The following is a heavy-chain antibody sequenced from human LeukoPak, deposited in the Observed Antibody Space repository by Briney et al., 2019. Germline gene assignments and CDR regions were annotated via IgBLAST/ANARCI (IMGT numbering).Heavy chain of an antibody. CDR3: ARGGTTYQDY. D-gene: IGHD4-11*01. CDR2: ISIDGRSS. Sequence: GGSLRLSCAASGFTFSSYWMHWVRQAPGKGLVWVSRISIDGRSSSYADSVKGRLPMSRDNAKNTLYLQMNSLRAEDTAVYYCARGGTTYQDYWGRGTLVTVSS. CDR1: GFTFSSYW. J-gene: IGHJ4*02. V-gene: IGHV3-74*01.